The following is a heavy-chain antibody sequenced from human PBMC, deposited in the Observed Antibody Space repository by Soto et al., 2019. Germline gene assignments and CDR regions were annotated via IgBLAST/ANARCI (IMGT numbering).Heavy chain of an antibody. V-gene: IGHV3-30*18. D-gene: IGHD5-12*01. J-gene: IGHJ4*02. CDR3: AKGGPDGYNENPPFDY. CDR2: ISYDGSNK. Sequence: QVQLVESGGGVVQPGRSLRLSCAASGFTFSSYGMYWVRQAPGKGLEWVAVISYDGSNKYYADSVKGRFTISRDNSKNTLYLQMNSLRAEDTAVYYCAKGGPDGYNENPPFDYWGQGTLVTVSS. CDR1: GFTFSSYG.